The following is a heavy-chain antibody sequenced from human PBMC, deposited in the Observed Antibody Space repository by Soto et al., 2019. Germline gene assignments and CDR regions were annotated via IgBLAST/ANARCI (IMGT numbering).Heavy chain of an antibody. CDR3: ARGGVPAAIPYGRIYYYYGMDV. CDR1: GGSFSGYY. D-gene: IGHD2-2*01. CDR2: INHSGST. V-gene: IGHV4-34*01. Sequence: QVQLQQWVAGLLKPSETLSLTCAVYGGSFSGYYWSWIRQPPGKGLEWIGEINHSGSTNYNPSLKSRVTISVDTSKNQFSLKLSSVTAADTAVYYCARGGVPAAIPYGRIYYYYGMDVWGQGTTVTVSS. J-gene: IGHJ6*02.